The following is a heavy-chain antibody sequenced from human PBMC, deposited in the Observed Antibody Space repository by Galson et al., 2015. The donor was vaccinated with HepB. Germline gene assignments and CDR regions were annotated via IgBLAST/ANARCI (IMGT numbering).Heavy chain of an antibody. CDR1: GFQFSDYW. J-gene: IGHJ5*02. CDR3: AREGLQFVRDWFDP. D-gene: IGHD5-24*01. V-gene: IGHV3-7*01. CDR2: IREDGSDK. Sequence: SLRLSCAASGFQFSDYWMSWLRQAPGKGLEWVASIREDGSDKYYGDSLRGRFNISSDNAGDSLFLHMSSLRAEDTAVYYCAREGLQFVRDWFDPWGQGTLVTVSS.